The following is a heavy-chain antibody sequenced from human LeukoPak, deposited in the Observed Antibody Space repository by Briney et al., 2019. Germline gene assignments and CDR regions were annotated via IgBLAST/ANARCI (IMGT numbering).Heavy chain of an antibody. J-gene: IGHJ6*02. V-gene: IGHV3-21*06. CDR3: ATSTGTTSGMDV. CDR2: ISSSSSYI. CDR1: GFTFSSYS. D-gene: IGHD1-1*01. Sequence: PGGSLRLSCAASGFTFSSYSMNWVRQAPGKGLEWVSSISSSSSYIYYADSVKGRFTISRDNAKNLLYLQMSSLRAEDTAVYYCATSTGTTSGMDVWGQGTTVTVSS.